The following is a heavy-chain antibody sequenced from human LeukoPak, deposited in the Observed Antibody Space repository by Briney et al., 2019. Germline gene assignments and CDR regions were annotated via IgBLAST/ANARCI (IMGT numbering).Heavy chain of an antibody. V-gene: IGHV3-53*01. CDR1: GFTVSGNY. D-gene: IGHD6-13*01. J-gene: IGHJ4*02. Sequence: GGSLRLSCTAFGFTVSGNYLSWVRQTPGKGLEWVSVLYSGGNTYYTESLKGRFTISRDDAKNTLYLQMSSLSVDDTAIYYCTRGSPGYSSSWLDFWGQGILVTVSS. CDR2: LYSGGNT. CDR3: TRGSPGYSSSWLDF.